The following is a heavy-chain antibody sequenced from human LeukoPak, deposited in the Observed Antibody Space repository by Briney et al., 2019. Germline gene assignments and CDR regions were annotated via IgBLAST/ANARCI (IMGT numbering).Heavy chain of an antibody. CDR3: AKGGSDYDDHGYSFDY. Sequence: GGSLRLSCAASGFTFSSYAMSWVRQAPGKGLEWVLTISSSGGNTYYADSVKGRFTISRDNSKSTLYLQMNSLRAEDTAVYYCAKGGSDYDDHGYSFDYWGQGALVTVSS. D-gene: IGHD1-26*01. CDR2: ISSSGGNT. V-gene: IGHV3-23*01. J-gene: IGHJ4*02. CDR1: GFTFSSYA.